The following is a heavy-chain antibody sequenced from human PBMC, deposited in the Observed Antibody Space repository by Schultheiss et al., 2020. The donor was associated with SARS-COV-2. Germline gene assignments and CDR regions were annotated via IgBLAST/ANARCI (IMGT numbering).Heavy chain of an antibody. V-gene: IGHV3-30*18. Sequence: GESLKISCAASGFTFSSYGMHWVRQAPGKGLEWVAVISYDGSNKYYADSVKGRFTITRDNSKNTLYLQMNSLRAEDTDVYYYTKRVYSSSPTDYWGQGTLVTVSS. CDR2: ISYDGSNK. D-gene: IGHD6-13*01. CDR3: TKRVYSSSPTDY. CDR1: GFTFSSYG. J-gene: IGHJ4*02.